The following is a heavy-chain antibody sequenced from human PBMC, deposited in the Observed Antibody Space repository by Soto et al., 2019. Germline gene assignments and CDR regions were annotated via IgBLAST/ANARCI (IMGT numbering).Heavy chain of an antibody. D-gene: IGHD3-3*01. V-gene: IGHV4-31*03. Sequence: PSETLSLTCTVSGGSISSGGYYWSWIRQHPGKGLEWIGYIYYSGSTYYNPSLKSRVTISVDTSKNQFSLKLSSVTAADTAVYYCARVSVDFWSGYYTPFDYWGQGTLVTVSS. CDR2: IYYSGST. J-gene: IGHJ4*02. CDR1: GGSISSGGYY. CDR3: ARVSVDFWSGYYTPFDY.